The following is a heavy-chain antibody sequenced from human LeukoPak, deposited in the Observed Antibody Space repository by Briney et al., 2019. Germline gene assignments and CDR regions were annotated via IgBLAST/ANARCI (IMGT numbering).Heavy chain of an antibody. J-gene: IGHJ5*02. D-gene: IGHD3-9*01. CDR1: GYTFTSYG. Sequence: GASVKVSCKASGYTFTSYGISWVRQAPGQGLEWMGWISAYNGNTNYAQKFQGRVTITADKSTSTAYMELSSLRSEDTAVYYCAKRPTADFDWPQFDPWGQGTLVTVSS. CDR3: AKRPTADFDWPQFDP. V-gene: IGHV1-18*01. CDR2: ISAYNGNT.